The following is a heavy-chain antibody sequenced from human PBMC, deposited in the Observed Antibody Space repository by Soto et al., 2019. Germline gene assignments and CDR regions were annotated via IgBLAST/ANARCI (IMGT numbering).Heavy chain of an antibody. D-gene: IGHD2-15*01. CDR1: GYTLTGYY. V-gene: IGHV1-2*02. Sequence: GASVKVSCKASGYTLTGYYMHWVRQAPGQGLEWMGWINPNSGGTNYAQKFQGRVTMTRDTSISTAYMELSRLRSDDTAVYYCARTYPVVALFYFQHWGQGTLVTVSS. CDR3: ARTYPVVALFYFQH. CDR2: INPNSGGT. J-gene: IGHJ1*01.